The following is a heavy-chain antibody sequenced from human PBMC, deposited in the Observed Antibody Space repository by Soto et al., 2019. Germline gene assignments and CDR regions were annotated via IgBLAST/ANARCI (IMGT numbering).Heavy chain of an antibody. CDR2: INPNSGGT. V-gene: IGHV1-2*02. J-gene: IGHJ3*02. CDR3: ARVRSGYSGYDDAFDI. Sequence: ASVKVSCKASGYTFTGYYMHRVRQAPGQGLEWMGWINPNSGGTNYAQKFQGRVTMTRDTSISTAYMELSRLRSDDTAVYYCARVRSGYSGYDDAFDIWGQGTMVTVSS. CDR1: GYTFTGYY. D-gene: IGHD5-12*01.